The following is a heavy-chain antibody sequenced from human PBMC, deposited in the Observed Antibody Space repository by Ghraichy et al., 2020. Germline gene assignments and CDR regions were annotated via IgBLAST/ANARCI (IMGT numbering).Heavy chain of an antibody. CDR3: ARQGEQWLAQDAFDI. V-gene: IGHV4-59*01. D-gene: IGHD6-19*01. Sequence: SETLSLTCTVSGGSISSYYWSWIRQPPGKGLEWIGYIYYSGSTNYNPSLKSRVTISVDTSKNQFSLKLSSVTAADTAVYYCARQGEQWLAQDAFDIWGQGTMVTVSS. J-gene: IGHJ3*02. CDR2: IYYSGST. CDR1: GGSISSYY.